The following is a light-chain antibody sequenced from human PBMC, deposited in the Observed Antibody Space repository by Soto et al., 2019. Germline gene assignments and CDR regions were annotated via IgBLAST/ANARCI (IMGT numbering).Light chain of an antibody. J-gene: IGKJ5*01. CDR3: QQRSNRLPIT. V-gene: IGKV3-11*01. CDR1: QSVGSY. CDR2: DAS. Sequence: ETVLTQSPVTLSLSPGERATLSCRASQSVGSYLAWYQQKPGQAPRLLIYDASSRAPGVPARFSGSGSGTDFTLTISSLEPEDFAVYYCQQRSNRLPITFGQGTLLDIK.